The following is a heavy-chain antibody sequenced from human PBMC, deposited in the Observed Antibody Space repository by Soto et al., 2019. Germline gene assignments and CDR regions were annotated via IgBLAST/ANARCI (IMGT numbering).Heavy chain of an antibody. CDR1: GGSVSSGSYY. CDR3: ARTPVEDSAGYWFDP. V-gene: IGHV4-61*01. Sequence: QVQLQESGPGLVKPSETLSLTCTVSGGSVSSGSYYWSWIRQPPGKGLEWIGYIYYSGSTNYNPSLKSLVSRSVYTSKNQFSLKLSSVTAADTAVYYCARTPVEDSAGYWFDPWGQGTLVTVAS. CDR2: IYYSGST. J-gene: IGHJ5*02. D-gene: IGHD5-18*01.